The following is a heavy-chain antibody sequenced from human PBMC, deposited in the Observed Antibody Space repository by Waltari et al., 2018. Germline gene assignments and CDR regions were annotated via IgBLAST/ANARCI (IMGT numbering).Heavy chain of an antibody. V-gene: IGHV3-23*01. Sequence: EVQLLESGGASAQTGGSLRLSCIASGFTFSNYVMSWVRQAPGKGMGWVSGVSGSGGESFSVDSVKGRFTISRDNSKKTLYLQMNNLRAEDTAMYYCAKDTRGYGSGSFGFDYWGQGTLVTVSS. J-gene: IGHJ4*02. CDR2: VSGSGGES. D-gene: IGHD3-10*01. CDR3: AKDTRGYGSGSFGFDY. CDR1: GFTFSNYV.